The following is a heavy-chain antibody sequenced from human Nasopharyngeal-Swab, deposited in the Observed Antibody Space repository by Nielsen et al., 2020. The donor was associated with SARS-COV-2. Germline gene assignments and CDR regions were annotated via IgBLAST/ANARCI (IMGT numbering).Heavy chain of an antibody. D-gene: IGHD2-2*01. Sequence: WIRQPPGKGLEWVSAISGSGGSTYYADSVKGRFTISRDNSKNTLYLQMNSLRAEDTAVYYCAKSRYCSSTSCYSYFYYYYMDVWGKGTTVTVSS. CDR3: AKSRYCSSTSCYSYFYYYYMDV. CDR2: ISGSGGST. J-gene: IGHJ6*03. V-gene: IGHV3-23*01.